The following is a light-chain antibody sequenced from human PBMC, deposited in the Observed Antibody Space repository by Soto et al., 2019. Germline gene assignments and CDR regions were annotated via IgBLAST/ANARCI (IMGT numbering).Light chain of an antibody. V-gene: IGKV1-5*03. CDR1: QSISSW. Sequence: DIQMTQSPSTLSASVGDRVTITCRASQSISSWLAWYQQKPGKAPKLLIYKASNLESGVPSRFSGSGSGTEFTLTISILQPDDYATYYCQQYNSDPWTFGRGSKVEI. CDR3: QQYNSDPWT. J-gene: IGKJ1*01. CDR2: KAS.